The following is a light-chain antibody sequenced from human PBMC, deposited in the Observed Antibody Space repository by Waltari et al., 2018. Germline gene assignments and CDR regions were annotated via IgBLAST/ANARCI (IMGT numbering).Light chain of an antibody. CDR1: QNIKKY. Sequence: DIQLTQSPLSLSESVADRVTITCRASQNIKKYLKWYQHMPGKAPKLLIYAASSLLSGVPSRFSDSGSGTDFTLTISSLQPEDFATYYCQQSYSTPQSTFGQGTRL. CDR2: AAS. CDR3: QQSYSTPQST. V-gene: IGKV1-39*01. J-gene: IGKJ5*01.